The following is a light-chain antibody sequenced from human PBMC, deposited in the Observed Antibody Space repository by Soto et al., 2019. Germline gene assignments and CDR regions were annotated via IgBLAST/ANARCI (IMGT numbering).Light chain of an antibody. CDR1: SSDVGGYKH. Sequence: QSALSQPASVSGSPGQSITISCTGTSSDVGGYKHVAWYQQYPGKAPKLIIFEVTDRPSGVSNRFSGSKSGNTASLSISGPQAEDEADYYCSSYKSGATLVFGGGTKVTVL. CDR3: SSYKSGATLV. CDR2: EVT. V-gene: IGLV2-14*01. J-gene: IGLJ2*01.